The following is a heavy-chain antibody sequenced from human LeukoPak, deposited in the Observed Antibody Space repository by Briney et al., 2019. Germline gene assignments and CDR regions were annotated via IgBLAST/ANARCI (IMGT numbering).Heavy chain of an antibody. D-gene: IGHD5-24*01. CDR3: ARSFGGYNSHAFDI. Sequence: SETLSLTCTVSGGSINSYYWNWIRQSPGKGLEWIGHIYFSGSTNYNPSLKSRVIISVDMSKNRFSLRLSSVTAADTAVYYCARSFGGYNSHAFDIWGQGTMVTVSS. J-gene: IGHJ3*02. V-gene: IGHV4-59*01. CDR1: GGSINSYY. CDR2: IYFSGST.